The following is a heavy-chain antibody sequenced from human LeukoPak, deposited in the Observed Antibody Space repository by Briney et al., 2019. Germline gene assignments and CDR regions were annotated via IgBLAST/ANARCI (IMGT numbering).Heavy chain of an antibody. D-gene: IGHD3-9*01. V-gene: IGHV4-38-2*01. J-gene: IGHJ6*03. CDR3: ARGEAMHYDILTGYRNYYMDV. Sequence: SSETLSLTCAVSGYSISSGYYWGWIRQPPGKGLEWIGSIYHSGSTYYNPSLKSRVTISVDTSKNQFSLKLSSVTAADTAVYYCARGEAMHYDILTGYRNYYMDVWGKGTTVTVSS. CDR2: IYHSGST. CDR1: GYSISSGYY.